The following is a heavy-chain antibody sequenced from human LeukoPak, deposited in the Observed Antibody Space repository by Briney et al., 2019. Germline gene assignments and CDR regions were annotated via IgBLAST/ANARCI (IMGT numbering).Heavy chain of an antibody. Sequence: SETLSLTCTVSGGSISSSIYYWGWIRQPPGKGLEWIGSIYYSGDIYYNPSLNSRVTISVDTSKNQFSLKLRSVTAADTAAYSCARGLWNGDYGYWWFDPWGQGTLVTVSS. CDR2: IYYSGDI. V-gene: IGHV4-39*07. CDR3: ARGLWNGDYGYWWFDP. J-gene: IGHJ5*02. D-gene: IGHD4-17*01. CDR1: GGSISSSIYY.